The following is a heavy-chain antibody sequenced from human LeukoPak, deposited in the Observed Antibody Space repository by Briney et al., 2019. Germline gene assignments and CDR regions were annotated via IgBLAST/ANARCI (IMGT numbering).Heavy chain of an antibody. D-gene: IGHD6-13*01. CDR2: INPNSGAT. J-gene: IGHJ6*03. Sequence: GASVKVSCKASGYTFTGYYMHWVGQAPGQGREGMGWINPNSGATNCAQKFQGRGTMTRDTSINTAYMELSSLRFDDTAVYYCARGATAGRFSLRPTGAYYMDVWGKGTTVTVSS. V-gene: IGHV1-2*02. CDR3: ARGATAGRFSLRPTGAYYMDV. CDR1: GYTFTGYY.